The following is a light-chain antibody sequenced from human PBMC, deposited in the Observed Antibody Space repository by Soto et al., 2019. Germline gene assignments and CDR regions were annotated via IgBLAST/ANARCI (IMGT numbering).Light chain of an antibody. Sequence: EIVMTQSPDTLYVSPGERATLSCRASQSVSSYLAWYQQKPGQAPRLLIYGASTRATDIPARFSGSGSGTEFTLTISSLQSEDFALYYCQQYNNWPLTFGGGTKVDIK. V-gene: IGKV3-15*01. CDR2: GAS. CDR3: QQYNNWPLT. CDR1: QSVSSY. J-gene: IGKJ4*01.